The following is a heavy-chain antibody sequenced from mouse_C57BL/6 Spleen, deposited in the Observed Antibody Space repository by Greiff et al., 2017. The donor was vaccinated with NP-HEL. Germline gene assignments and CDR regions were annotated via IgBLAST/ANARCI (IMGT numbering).Heavy chain of an antibody. CDR2: IYPGSGNT. CDR1: GYTFTDYY. V-gene: IGHV1-76*01. CDR3: ARQDYGYAMDD. Sequence: QVQLQQSGAELVRPGASVKLSCKASGYTFTDYYINWVKQRPGQGLEWIARIYPGSGNTYYTEKFKGKATLTAEKSSSTAYMQLSILTSEDSAVYCCARQDYGYAMDDWGQGTSVTVSS. J-gene: IGHJ4*01. D-gene: IGHD1-1*01.